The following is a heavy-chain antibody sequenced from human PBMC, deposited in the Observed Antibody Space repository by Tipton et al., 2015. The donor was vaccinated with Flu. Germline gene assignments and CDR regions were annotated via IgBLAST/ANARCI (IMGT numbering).Heavy chain of an antibody. Sequence: TLSLTCAVYGGSFSGYYWSWIRQPPGKGLEWIGEINHSGSTNYNPSLKSRVTISVDTSKNQFSLKLSSVTAADTAVYYCARLTIFGVVIIGSYYYYMDVWGKGTTVTVSS. CDR2: INHSGST. V-gene: IGHV4-34*01. D-gene: IGHD3-3*01. CDR3: ARLTIFGVVIIGSYYYYMDV. CDR1: GGSFSGYY. J-gene: IGHJ6*03.